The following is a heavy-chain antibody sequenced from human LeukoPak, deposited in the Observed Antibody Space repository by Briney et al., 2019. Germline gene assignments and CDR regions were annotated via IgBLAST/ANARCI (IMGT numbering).Heavy chain of an antibody. CDR1: GFTVSSNY. D-gene: IGHD6-25*01. CDR2: IYSGGDT. CDR3: TRGPGSAWYSDY. J-gene: IGHJ4*02. V-gene: IGHV3-66*02. Sequence: GGSLRLSCAASGFTVSSNYMNWVRQAPGKGLEWVSIIYSGGDTYYADSVKGRFTISRDNSKNTLYLQMNNLRADDTAVYYCTRGPGSAWYSDYWGQGTLVTVSS.